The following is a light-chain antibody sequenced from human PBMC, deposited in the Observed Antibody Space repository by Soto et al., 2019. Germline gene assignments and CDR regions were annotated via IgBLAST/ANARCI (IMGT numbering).Light chain of an antibody. CDR2: SNN. CDR3: AAWDDSLNGPLYV. CDR1: NTNIGSNT. Sequence: HSVLAQPPSTSGIPGQRGTISCSGNNTNIGSNTVNWYQQLPRTAPKLLIYSNNQRPSGVPDRFSGSKSGTSASLAISGLQSEDEADYYCAAWDDSLNGPLYVFGTGTKVTVL. V-gene: IGLV1-44*01. J-gene: IGLJ1*01.